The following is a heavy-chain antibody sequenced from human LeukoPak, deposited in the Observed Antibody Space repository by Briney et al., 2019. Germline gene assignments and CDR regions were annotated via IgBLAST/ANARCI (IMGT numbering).Heavy chain of an antibody. Sequence: SETLSLTCTVSGGSISSYYWSWIRQPAGKGLEWIGRIYTSGSTNYNPSLKSRVTISVDTSKNQFSLKLSSVTAADTAAYYCARHEAMITFGGVIVDWFDPWGQGTLVTVSS. CDR2: IYTSGST. V-gene: IGHV4-4*07. CDR3: ARHEAMITFGGVIVDWFDP. J-gene: IGHJ5*02. D-gene: IGHD3-16*02. CDR1: GGSISSYY.